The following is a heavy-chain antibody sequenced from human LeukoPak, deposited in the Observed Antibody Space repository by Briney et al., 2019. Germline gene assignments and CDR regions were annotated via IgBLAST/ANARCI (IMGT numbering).Heavy chain of an antibody. CDR2: IYYSGST. J-gene: IGHJ5*02. V-gene: IGHV4-59*12. CDR1: GVSMSSYY. D-gene: IGHD4-17*01. Sequence: PSDTLSLTCTVSGVSMSSYYWSWIRQPPGKGLECIGYIYYSGSTKYNPSLKSRVTISVDTSKNQCSLKMSAVTPAGTAVYYCARDQHGDYALYHWFDPWGQGTLVTVSS. CDR3: ARDQHGDYALYHWFDP.